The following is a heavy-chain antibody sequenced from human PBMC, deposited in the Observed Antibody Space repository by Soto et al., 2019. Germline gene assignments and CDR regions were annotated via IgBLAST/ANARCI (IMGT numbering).Heavy chain of an antibody. V-gene: IGHV1-69*13. CDR3: ARTGRWLQFAWFDP. D-gene: IGHD5-12*01. CDR2: IIPIFGTA. CDR1: GGTFSSYA. J-gene: IGHJ5*02. Sequence: GASVKVSCKASGGTFSSYAISWVRQAPGQGLEWMGGIIPIFGTANYAQKFQGRVTITADESTSTAYMELSSLRSEDTAVYYCARTGRWLQFAWFDPWGQGTLVTVSS.